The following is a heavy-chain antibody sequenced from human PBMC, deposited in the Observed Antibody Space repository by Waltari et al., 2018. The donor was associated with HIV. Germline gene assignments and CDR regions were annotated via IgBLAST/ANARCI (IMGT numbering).Heavy chain of an antibody. CDR2: INPSGNST. D-gene: IGHD2-15*01. CDR1: GDTCIRSD. V-gene: IGHV1-46*01. Sequence: QMQLVHSGAQVKAAVAAARVSRQAPGDTCIRSDLHWERPTPGQGLEWMGIINPSGNSTSYVQKFQGRLTMTRDTSTSTVYMELSSRRSEDTAVYYCARAPCSGGSCRLFDYWGQGTLVTVSS. CDR3: ARAPCSGGSCRLFDY. J-gene: IGHJ4*02.